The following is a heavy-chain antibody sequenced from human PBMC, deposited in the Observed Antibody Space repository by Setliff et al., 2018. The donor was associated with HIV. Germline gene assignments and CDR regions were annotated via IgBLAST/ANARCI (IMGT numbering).Heavy chain of an antibody. Sequence: SETLSLTCTISGASIISYYWNWVRQPPGRGLEWIGYVDFGFRRYYNPSLKSQVIISVYTPKNQFSLTFNSVTAADTAVYYCATDRGGRYLDYWGQGAPVTVSS. J-gene: IGHJ4*02. CDR3: ATDRGGRYLDY. CDR2: VDFGFRR. V-gene: IGHV4-59*12. D-gene: IGHD3-10*01. CDR1: GASIISYY.